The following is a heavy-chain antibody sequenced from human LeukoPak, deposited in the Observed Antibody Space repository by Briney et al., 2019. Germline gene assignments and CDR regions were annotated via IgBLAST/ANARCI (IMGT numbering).Heavy chain of an antibody. D-gene: IGHD3-3*01. J-gene: IGHJ6*02. CDR1: GGSFSGYY. V-gene: IGHV4-34*01. CDR2: INHSGST. Sequence: SETLSLTCAVYGGSFSGYYWSWIRQPPGKGLEWIGEINHSGSTNYNPSLKSRVTISVDTSKNQFSLKLSSVTAADTAVYYCARFWGGPNHYYYYYGMDVWGQGTTVTVSS. CDR3: ARFWGGPNHYYYYYGMDV.